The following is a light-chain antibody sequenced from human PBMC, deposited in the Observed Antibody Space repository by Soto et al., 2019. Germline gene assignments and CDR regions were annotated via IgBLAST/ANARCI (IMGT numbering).Light chain of an antibody. J-gene: IGKJ4*01. V-gene: IGKV3-20*01. CDR2: GAS. CDR1: QSVSSSY. CDR3: QQYGSLIT. Sequence: EIVLTQSPSTLSLSPGERATLSCRASQSVSSSYLAWYQRKPGQAPRLLIHGASTRAAGISDRFSGSGSGTDFTLTISRLEPEDFAVYYCQQYGSLITFGGGTKV.